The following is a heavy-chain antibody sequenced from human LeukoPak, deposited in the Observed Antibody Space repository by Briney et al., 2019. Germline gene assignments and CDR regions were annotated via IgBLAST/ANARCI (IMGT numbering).Heavy chain of an antibody. CDR2: IWYDGSNK. CDR1: GFTFSSYG. D-gene: IGHD4-17*01. Sequence: GRSLRLSCAASGFTFSSYGMHWVRQAPGKGLEWVAVIWYDGSNKYYADSVKGRFTISRDNSENTLYLQMNSLSAEDTAVYYCARGGPYGDYKTPFDYWGQGTLVTVSS. CDR3: ARGGPYGDYKTPFDY. J-gene: IGHJ4*02. V-gene: IGHV3-33*01.